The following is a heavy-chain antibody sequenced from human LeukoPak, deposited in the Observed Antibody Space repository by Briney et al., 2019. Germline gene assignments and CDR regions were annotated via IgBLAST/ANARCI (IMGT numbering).Heavy chain of an antibody. Sequence: SVKVSCKASGGTFSSYAISWVRQAPGQGLEWMGRIIPILGIANYAQKFQGRVTITADKSTSTAYMELSSLRSEDTAFYYCATDLRASPNYDFWSGSYAFDIWGQRTMVTISS. CDR3: ATDLRASPNYDFWSGSYAFDI. J-gene: IGHJ3*02. CDR1: GGTFSSYA. V-gene: IGHV1-69*04. D-gene: IGHD3-3*01. CDR2: IIPILGIA.